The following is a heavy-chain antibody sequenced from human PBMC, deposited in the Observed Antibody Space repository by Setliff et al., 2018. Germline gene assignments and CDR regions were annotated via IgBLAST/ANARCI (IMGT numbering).Heavy chain of an antibody. V-gene: IGHV4-61*02. CDR2: LHTSGSP. D-gene: IGHD3-3*01. Sequence: PSETLSLTCAVSGGSISSGSYYWSWIRQPAGKGLEWVGRLHTSGSPSYNPSLESRVTISVDTSKNQFSLKLNSVTAADTAVYYCRLWSGYYKNDYWGQGTLVTVSS. CDR1: GGSISSGSYY. CDR3: RLWSGYYKNDY. J-gene: IGHJ4*02.